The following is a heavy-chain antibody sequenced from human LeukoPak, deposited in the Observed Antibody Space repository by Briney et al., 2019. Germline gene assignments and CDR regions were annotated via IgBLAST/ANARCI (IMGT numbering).Heavy chain of an antibody. V-gene: IGHV3-30-3*01. Sequence: GGPLRLSCAASGFNFTSYAMQWVRQAPGKGLEGVAVISYDGSNKYYADSVKGRFTISRDNSKNTLYVQMNSLRAEDTAVYYCARDARGSGSYYSDYWGQGTLVTVSS. D-gene: IGHD1-26*01. CDR1: GFNFTSYA. CDR3: ARDARGSGSYYSDY. CDR2: ISYDGSNK. J-gene: IGHJ4*02.